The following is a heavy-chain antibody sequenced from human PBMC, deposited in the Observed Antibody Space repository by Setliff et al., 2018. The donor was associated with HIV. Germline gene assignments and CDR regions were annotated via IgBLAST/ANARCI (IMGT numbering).Heavy chain of an antibody. CDR1: GGSISSSSSY. J-gene: IGHJ3*02. V-gene: IGHV4-39*01. Sequence: SETLSLTCTVSGGSISSSSSYWGWIRQPPGRGLEWIGSVSYSGSTYYNPSLKSRVTISVDTSKNQFSLRLSSVAAADTAVFFCARHLYWSPDAFDIWGQGTMVTV. CDR3: ARHLYWSPDAFDI. CDR2: VSYSGST. D-gene: IGHD3-16*01.